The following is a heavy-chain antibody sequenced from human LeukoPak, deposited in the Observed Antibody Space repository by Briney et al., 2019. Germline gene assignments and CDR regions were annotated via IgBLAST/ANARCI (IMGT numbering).Heavy chain of an antibody. D-gene: IGHD6-19*01. CDR1: GFTFSSYA. Sequence: GGSLRLSCAASGFTFSSYAMHWVRQAPGKGLEWVAVISYDGSNKYYADSVKGRFTFSRDNAKNSLYLQMNSLRAEDTAVYYCAREGGYSSGWAFDYWGQGTLVTVSS. V-gene: IGHV3-30-3*01. CDR3: AREGGYSSGWAFDY. CDR2: ISYDGSNK. J-gene: IGHJ4*02.